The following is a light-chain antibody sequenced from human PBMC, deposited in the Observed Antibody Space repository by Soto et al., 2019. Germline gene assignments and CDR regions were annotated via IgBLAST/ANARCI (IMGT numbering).Light chain of an antibody. CDR3: QQFDGSLWT. V-gene: IGKV2-29*01. J-gene: IGKJ1*01. CDR1: HSLLHITGETF. CDR2: EVS. Sequence: DVVMTQTPLSLSVAPGHPASISCKSSHSLLHITGETFLFWYLQKPGQSPQLLIYEVSTRVSGVPDRFSGSGSGTDFTLTISRLEPEDFAVYCCQQFDGSLWTFGPGTKVDI.